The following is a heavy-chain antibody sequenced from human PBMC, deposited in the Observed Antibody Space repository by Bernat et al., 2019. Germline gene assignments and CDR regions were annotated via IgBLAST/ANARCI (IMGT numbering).Heavy chain of an antibody. J-gene: IGHJ6*02. CDR3: ARDVSYYVWGGRYGMDV. CDR2: ISYDGRNK. Sequence: QVQLVESGGGVVQAGRSLRLSCAASGFTFRNYAMHWVRQAPGKGLEWVAVISYDGRNKYYADSVKGRFTISRDNSKNTLDLQMNSLRAEDTAVYYCARDVSYYVWGGRYGMDVWGPGTTVTVSS. D-gene: IGHD3-10*02. V-gene: IGHV3-30*04. CDR1: GFTFRNYA.